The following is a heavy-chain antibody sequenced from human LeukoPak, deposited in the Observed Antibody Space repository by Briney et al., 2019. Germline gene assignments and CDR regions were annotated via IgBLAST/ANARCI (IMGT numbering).Heavy chain of an antibody. Sequence: PGGSLRLSCVASGFTFNNYAMHWDRQAPGKGLEWVANIKQDGSEKYYVDSVKGRGTISRDNAKNSLYLQIDSLRAEDAAVYYCAGCSSTKCIDAFDIWGPGTKVTVSS. D-gene: IGHD2-2*01. V-gene: IGHV3-7*01. CDR1: GFTFNNYA. CDR3: AGCSSTKCIDAFDI. J-gene: IGHJ3*02. CDR2: IKQDGSEK.